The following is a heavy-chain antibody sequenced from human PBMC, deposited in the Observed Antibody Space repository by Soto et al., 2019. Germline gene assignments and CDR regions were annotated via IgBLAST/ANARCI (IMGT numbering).Heavy chain of an antibody. CDR2: MNPNSGNT. D-gene: IGHD2-8*01. CDR1: GYTFTSYD. Sequence: ASVKVSCKASGYTFTSYDINWVRQATGQGLEWMGWMNPNSGNTGYAQKFQGRVTMTRNTSISTAYMELGSLRSEDTAVYYCARGGYCTNGVCYQNNYYYYYYMDVWGKGTTVTVSS. CDR3: ARGGYCTNGVCYQNNYYYYYYMDV. V-gene: IGHV1-8*01. J-gene: IGHJ6*03.